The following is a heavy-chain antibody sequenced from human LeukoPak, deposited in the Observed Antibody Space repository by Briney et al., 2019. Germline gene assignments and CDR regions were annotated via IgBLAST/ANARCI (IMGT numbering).Heavy chain of an antibody. Sequence: GESLKISCKGSGYSFTSYWIGWVRQMPGKGLEWMGIIYPGDSDTRYSPSFQGQVTISADKSISTAYLQWSSLKASDTAMYYCAGTIRYCSGGSCCSDAFDIWGQGTMVTVSS. CDR1: GYSFTSYW. J-gene: IGHJ3*02. D-gene: IGHD2-15*01. V-gene: IGHV5-51*01. CDR2: IYPGDSDT. CDR3: AGTIRYCSGGSCCSDAFDI.